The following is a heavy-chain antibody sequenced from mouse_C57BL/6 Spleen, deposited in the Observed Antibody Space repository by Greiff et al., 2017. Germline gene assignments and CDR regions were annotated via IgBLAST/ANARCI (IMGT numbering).Heavy chain of an antibody. J-gene: IGHJ2*01. CDR1: GYTFTSYG. V-gene: IGHV1-81*01. D-gene: IGHD4-1*01. CDR3: ARDGELARFDY. Sequence: QVQLQQSGAELARPGASVKLSCKASGYTFTSYGISWVKQRTGQGLEWIGGIYPRSGNTYYNEKFKGKATLTADKSSSTEYMVLRSLTSEDSAVYFCARDGELARFDYWGQGTTLTVSS. CDR2: IYPRSGNT.